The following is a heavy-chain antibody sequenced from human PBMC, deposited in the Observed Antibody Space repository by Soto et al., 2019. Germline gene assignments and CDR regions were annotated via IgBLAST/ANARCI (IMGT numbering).Heavy chain of an antibody. Sequence: SETPSLTCTFSGCSISSSSYYWGWIRQPPGKGLEWIGSIYYSGSTYYNPSLKSRVTISVDTSKNQFSLKLSSVTAADTAVYYCASPKIAFYNWYDPWGQGTLVTVSS. CDR2: IYYSGST. D-gene: IGHD3-3*02. V-gene: IGHV4-39*01. CDR1: GCSISSSSYY. J-gene: IGHJ5*02. CDR3: ASPKIAFYNWYDP.